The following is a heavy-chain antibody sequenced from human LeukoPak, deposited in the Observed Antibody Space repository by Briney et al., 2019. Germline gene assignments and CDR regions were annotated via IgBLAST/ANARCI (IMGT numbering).Heavy chain of an antibody. D-gene: IGHD6-19*01. Sequence: GGSLRLSCAVSGFSFSDNYMSWIRQAPGQGLEWVAYISSSGSHTNYADSVNGRFTISRDNAKNSLYLQMNSLRAEDTAVYYCARSRGAGPGAYFDYWGQGTLVTVSS. V-gene: IGHV3-11*03. J-gene: IGHJ4*02. CDR3: ARSRGAGPGAYFDY. CDR2: ISSSGSHT. CDR1: GFSFSDNY.